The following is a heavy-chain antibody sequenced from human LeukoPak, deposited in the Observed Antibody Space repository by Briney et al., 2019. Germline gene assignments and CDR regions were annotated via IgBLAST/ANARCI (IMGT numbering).Heavy chain of an antibody. CDR1: GYSISSGYY. D-gene: IGHD2-2*01. J-gene: IGHJ4*02. Sequence: ASETLSLTCTVSGYSISSGYYWSWIRQPPGKGLEWIGEINHSGSTNYNPSLKSRVTISIDTSKNQFSLKLSSVTAADTAVYYCARLGYCSSTSCRNDYWGQGTLVTVSS. CDR3: ARLGYCSSTSCRNDY. CDR2: INHSGST. V-gene: IGHV4-38-2*02.